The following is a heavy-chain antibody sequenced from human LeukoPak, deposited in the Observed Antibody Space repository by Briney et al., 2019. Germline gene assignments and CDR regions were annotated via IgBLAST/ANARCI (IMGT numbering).Heavy chain of an antibody. CDR3: ASADDSHGSDY. CDR2: INPSSGGT. D-gene: IGHD3-10*01. J-gene: IGHJ4*02. CDR1: GYTFTTYY. Sequence: ASVKVSCKASGYTFTTYYMHWVRQAPGQGLEWMGIINPSSGGTSYAQKFQGRVTMTRDTSTRTVYMDLSSLRSEDTAVYYCASADDSHGSDYWGQGTLVTVSS. V-gene: IGHV1-46*01.